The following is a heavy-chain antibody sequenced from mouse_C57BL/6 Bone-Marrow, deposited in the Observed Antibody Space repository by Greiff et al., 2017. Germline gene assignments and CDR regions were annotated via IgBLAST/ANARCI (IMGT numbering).Heavy chain of an antibody. V-gene: IGHV1-22*01. J-gene: IGHJ4*01. CDR2: INPNNGGI. Sequence: EVQLQQSGPELVKPGASVKMSCKASGYTFTDYNMHWVKQSPGKSLEWIGYINPNNGGISYNQKFKGKATLTGNKSSSTSCMELRSLTSKDSGVYYSERLDYDVNYAMDYWGQGTSVTVSS. D-gene: IGHD2-4*01. CDR1: GYTFTDYN. CDR3: ERLDYDVNYAMDY.